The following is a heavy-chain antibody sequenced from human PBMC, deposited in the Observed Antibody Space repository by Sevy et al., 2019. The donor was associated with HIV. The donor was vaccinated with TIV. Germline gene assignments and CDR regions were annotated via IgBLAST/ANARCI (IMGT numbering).Heavy chain of an antibody. J-gene: IGHJ3*02. CDR2: IYDAGST. V-gene: IGHV3-53*01. Sequence: GGSLRLSCAASGFTVSSVYMSWVRQAPGKGLEWVSLIYDAGSTYFADSVEGRFTITRDDSKNTLYLQMNSLRAEDTAVYFCARESGYSSSPGAFDIWGQGTMVTVSS. CDR1: GFTVSSVY. CDR3: ARESGYSSSPGAFDI. D-gene: IGHD6-19*01.